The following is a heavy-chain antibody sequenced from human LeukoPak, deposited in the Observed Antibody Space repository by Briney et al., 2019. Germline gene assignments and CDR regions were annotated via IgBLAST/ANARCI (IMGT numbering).Heavy chain of an antibody. CDR2: IKQDGSEK. D-gene: IGHD4-17*01. CDR1: GFTFSSFW. V-gene: IGHV3-7*01. J-gene: IGHJ4*02. Sequence: GGSLILSCAASGFTFSSFWMSWVRQAPGKGLEWVANIKQDGSEKYYVDSVKGRFTISRDNAKNSLYLQMNSLRAEDTAVYYCTRPSTVTTQYSWGQGTLVTVSS. CDR3: TRPSTVTTQYS.